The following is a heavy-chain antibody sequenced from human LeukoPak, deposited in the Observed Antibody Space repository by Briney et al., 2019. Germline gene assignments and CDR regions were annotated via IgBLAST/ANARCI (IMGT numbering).Heavy chain of an antibody. CDR1: GHSISSGYY. CDR2: IYHGGST. V-gene: IGHV4-38-2*01. CDR3: ARRVVVPGSMGFDP. Sequence: SETLSLTCAVSGHSISSGYYWGWIRQPPGKGLEWIGSIYHGGSTYYNPSLKSRVTISVDTSKNQFSLKLSSVTAADTAVYYCARRVVVPGSMGFDPWGQGTLVTVSS. D-gene: IGHD2-2*01. J-gene: IGHJ5*02.